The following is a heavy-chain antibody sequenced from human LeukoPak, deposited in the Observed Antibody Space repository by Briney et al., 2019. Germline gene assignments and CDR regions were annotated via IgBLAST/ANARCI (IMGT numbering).Heavy chain of an antibody. V-gene: IGHV3-48*02. CDR3: ARPSRSTGPAY. CDR1: GFTFSSLS. Sequence: GGSLRLSCAASGFTFSSLSLDWVRQAPGKGLEWVSWISSTSNTIYYADSVKGRFTISRDNAKNSLDLQMNSLRDEDTAVYYCARPSRSTGPAYWGQGTLVTVSS. CDR2: ISSTSNTI. D-gene: IGHD2-2*01. J-gene: IGHJ4*02.